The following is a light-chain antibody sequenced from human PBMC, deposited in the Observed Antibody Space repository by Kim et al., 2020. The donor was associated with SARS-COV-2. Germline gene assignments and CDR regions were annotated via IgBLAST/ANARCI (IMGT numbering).Light chain of an antibody. CDR2: QDR. Sequence: SYELTQPPSVSVSPGQTASITCSGDKLGDKYACWYQQKPGQSPVLVIYQDRKRPSGIPERFSGSNSGNTATLTISGTQAMDEADYYCQAWASSTGFVFGT. CDR3: QAWASSTGFV. V-gene: IGLV3-1*01. CDR1: KLGDKY. J-gene: IGLJ1*01.